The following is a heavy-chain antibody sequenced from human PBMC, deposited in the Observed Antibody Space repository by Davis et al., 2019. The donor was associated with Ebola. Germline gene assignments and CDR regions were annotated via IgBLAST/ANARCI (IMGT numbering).Heavy chain of an antibody. V-gene: IGHV1-69*13. CDR3: AHLGPQRYCSGGGCHGYLDY. CDR2: IIPVFRTA. Sequence: AASVKVSCKAVGGTLSSYAMTWVRQAPGQGLEWMGGIIPVFRTANYAQKFQGRVTITADESTRTAYMELSSLRSEDTAVYYCAHLGPQRYCSGGGCHGYLDYWGQGTLVIVSS. D-gene: IGHD2-15*01. CDR1: GGTLSSYA. J-gene: IGHJ4*02.